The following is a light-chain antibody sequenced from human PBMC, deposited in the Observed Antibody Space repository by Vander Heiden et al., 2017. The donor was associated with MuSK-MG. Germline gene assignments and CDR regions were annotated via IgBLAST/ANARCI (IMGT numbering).Light chain of an antibody. V-gene: IGLV3-1*01. J-gene: IGLJ1*01. CDR2: KDS. Sequence: SYEPTQPPSVSVAPGQTASITCAGDKVGDKYACWYQQKPGQSLVLVIYKDSNRPSGIPDRFSGSNSGNTATLTISGTQAMDEAYYYCQAWDSSTKGFGAGTKVTVL. CDR1: KVGDKY. CDR3: QAWDSSTKG.